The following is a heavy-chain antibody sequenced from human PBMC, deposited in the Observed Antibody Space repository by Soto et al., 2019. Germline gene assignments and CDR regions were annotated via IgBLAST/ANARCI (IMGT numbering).Heavy chain of an antibody. D-gene: IGHD6-13*01. Sequence: QVQLQESGPGVVRSSETLTLTCSVSGDSITTDGFYWSWARLLPGKGLQWLGYIYYTGAAYYNPALQSRVTISLDTSENQFSLKMTSLTAADSAVYYCASGTFSSISFDFWGPRRLVTVS. CDR3: ASGTFSSISFDF. CDR2: IYYTGAA. J-gene: IGHJ4*02. CDR1: GDSITTDGFY. V-gene: IGHV4-31*03.